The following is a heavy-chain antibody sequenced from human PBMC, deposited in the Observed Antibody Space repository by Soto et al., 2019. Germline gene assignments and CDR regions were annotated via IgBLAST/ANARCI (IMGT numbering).Heavy chain of an antibody. CDR1: GGTFSSYP. V-gene: IGHV1-69*12. J-gene: IGHJ6*02. CDR2: IIPIFGTA. D-gene: IGHD1-20*01. Sequence: QVQLVQSGAEVKKPGSSMKVSCKASGGTFSSYPIGWVRQAPGQGLEWMGGIIPIFGTADYAQKFHGRVTITADESTSTAYMELSSLRSEDTAVYYCARGITGTVTYYYGLDVWGQGTTVTVSS. CDR3: ARGITGTVTYYYGLDV.